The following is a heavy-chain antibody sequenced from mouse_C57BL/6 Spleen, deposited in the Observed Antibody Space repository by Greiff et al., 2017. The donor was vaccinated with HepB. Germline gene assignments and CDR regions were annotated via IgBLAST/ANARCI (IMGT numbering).Heavy chain of an antibody. J-gene: IGHJ1*03. CDR2: IDPANGNT. Sequence: EVQLQQSVAELVRPGASVKLSCTASGFNIKNTYMHWVKQRTEQGLEWIGRIDPANGNTKYAPKFQGKATITSDTSSNTAYLPLSSLTSEDTAIYYCARYNYGRRDWYFDVWGTGTTVTVSS. V-gene: IGHV14-3*01. CDR3: ARYNYGRRDWYFDV. CDR1: GFNIKNTY. D-gene: IGHD1-1*01.